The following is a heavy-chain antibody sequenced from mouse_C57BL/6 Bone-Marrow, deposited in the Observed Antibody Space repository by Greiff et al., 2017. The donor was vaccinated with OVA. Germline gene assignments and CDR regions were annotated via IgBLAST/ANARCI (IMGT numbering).Heavy chain of an antibody. CDR1: GFTFSSYG. CDR2: ISSGGSYI. D-gene: IGHD2-4*01. V-gene: IGHV5-6*01. Sequence: EVKLVESGGDLVKPGGSLKLSCAASGFTFSSYGMSWVRQTPDKRLEWVATISSGGSYIYYPDSVKGRFTISRDNAKNTLYLQMSSLKSEDTAMYYCARQTPYYDYDRGYYAMDYWGQGTSVTGAS. CDR3: ARQTPYYDYDRGYYAMDY. J-gene: IGHJ4*01.